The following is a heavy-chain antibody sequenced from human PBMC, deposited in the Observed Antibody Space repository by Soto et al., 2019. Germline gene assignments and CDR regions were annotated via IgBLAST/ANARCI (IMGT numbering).Heavy chain of an antibody. CDR2: TYYRSKWYN. CDR1: GDSVSSNSAA. D-gene: IGHD1-26*01. CDR3: ARGEQYSGRIFDY. J-gene: IGHJ4*02. Sequence: SQTLSLTCGISGDSVSSNSAAWNWLRQSPSRGLEWLGRTYYRSKWYNDYAVSVESRITINPDTSKNHFSLQLNFVTPEDTAVYLCARGEQYSGRIFDYWGQGTLVTVSX. V-gene: IGHV6-1*01.